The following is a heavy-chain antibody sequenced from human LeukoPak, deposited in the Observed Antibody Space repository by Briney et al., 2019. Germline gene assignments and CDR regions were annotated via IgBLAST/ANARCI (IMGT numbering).Heavy chain of an antibody. Sequence: TGGSLRLSCEVSGFTFSSYSINWVRQAPGKGLEWVSSISSTGTHIHYADSVKGRFTISRDNAKSSLFLQMNGLRAEDTAVYYCARDVRWLRFLFEYWGQGTLVTVSS. V-gene: IGHV3-21*01. J-gene: IGHJ4*02. CDR2: ISSTGTHI. D-gene: IGHD5-12*01. CDR3: ARDVRWLRFLFEY. CDR1: GFTFSSYS.